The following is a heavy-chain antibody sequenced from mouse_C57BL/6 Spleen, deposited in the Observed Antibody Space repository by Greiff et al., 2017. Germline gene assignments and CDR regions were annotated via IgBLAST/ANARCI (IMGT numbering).Heavy chain of an antibody. Sequence: QVQLQQSGAELMKPGASVKLSCKATGYTFTGYWIEWVKQRPGHGLEWIGEILPGSGSTNYNEKFKGKATLTADTSSNTAYMQLSSLTTEDSAIYYRARSLSMVTTRYFDVWGTGTTVTVSS. CDR2: ILPGSGST. CDR1: GYTFTGYW. V-gene: IGHV1-9*01. J-gene: IGHJ1*03. CDR3: ARSLSMVTTRYFDV. D-gene: IGHD2-1*01.